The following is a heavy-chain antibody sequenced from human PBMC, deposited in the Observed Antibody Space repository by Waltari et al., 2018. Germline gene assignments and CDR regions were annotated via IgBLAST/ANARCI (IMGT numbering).Heavy chain of an antibody. Sequence: QVQLVQSGTEVKKPGASVKVSCQASGYSLTDYHLHWVRQTPGQGLEWLGWINPKNGDTGYALNFLGRVTMTRDTSINTVFMDLSGLRSDDTAVFYCARDPGPIVGAPDYWGQGTLVTVSS. J-gene: IGHJ4*02. D-gene: IGHD1-26*01. CDR1: GYSLTDYH. V-gene: IGHV1-2*02. CDR3: ARDPGPIVGAPDY. CDR2: INPKNGDT.